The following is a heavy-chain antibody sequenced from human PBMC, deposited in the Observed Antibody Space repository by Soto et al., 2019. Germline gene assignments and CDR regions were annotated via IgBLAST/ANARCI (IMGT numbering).Heavy chain of an antibody. J-gene: IGHJ6*02. CDR3: ARALYPQYSSSWYGYYYYYGMDV. V-gene: IGHV3-33*01. CDR1: GLTFSSSG. D-gene: IGHD6-13*01. Sequence: PGGSLRLSCAASGLTFSSSGMHWVRQAPGKGLEWVAVIWYDGSNKYYADAVNGRFTISRDNSKNTLYLQMNSLRAEDTAVYYCARALYPQYSSSWYGYYYYYGMDVWGQGATVTVSS. CDR2: IWYDGSNK.